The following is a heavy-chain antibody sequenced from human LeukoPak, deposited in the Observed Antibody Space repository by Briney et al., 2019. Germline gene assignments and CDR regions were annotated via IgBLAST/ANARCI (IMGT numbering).Heavy chain of an antibody. CDR3: ARDWAGDSSIL. Sequence: GGSLILSCAASGFTFSTHVMYWVRQAPGKGLEWVSLIWSDGSNQNYADSVKGRFTTSRDNSKNTLYLQMNSLRVEDTAVYYCARDWAGDSSILWGQGTLVTVSS. J-gene: IGHJ4*02. D-gene: IGHD3-22*01. V-gene: IGHV3-33*07. CDR2: IWSDGSNQ. CDR1: GFTFSTHV.